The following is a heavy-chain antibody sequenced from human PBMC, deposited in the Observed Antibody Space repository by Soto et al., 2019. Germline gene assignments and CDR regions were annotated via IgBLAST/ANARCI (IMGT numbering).Heavy chain of an antibody. CDR1: GFTFSSYG. CDR2: IWYDGSNK. D-gene: IGHD3-22*01. Sequence: GGSLRLSCAASGFTFSSYGMHWVRQAPGKGLEWVAVIWYDGSNKYYADSVKGRFTISRDNSKNTLYLQMNSLRAEDTAVYYCARDTYYYDSSGYHYYYYGMDVWGQGTTVTVS. CDR3: ARDTYYYDSSGYHYYYYGMDV. J-gene: IGHJ6*02. V-gene: IGHV3-33*01.